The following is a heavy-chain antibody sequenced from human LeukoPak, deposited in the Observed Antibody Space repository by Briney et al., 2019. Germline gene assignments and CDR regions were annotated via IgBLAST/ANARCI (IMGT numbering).Heavy chain of an antibody. D-gene: IGHD3-10*01. Sequence: GGSLRLSCAAPGLTFSSSWMHWVRQAPGKGLVWVSRINSDGSSTSYADSVKGRFTISRDNAENTLFLQMNSLRSEDTAVYDGASCTMVRGVIRCFDYWGQGTLVTVSS. CDR3: ASCTMVRGVIRCFDY. V-gene: IGHV3-74*01. J-gene: IGHJ4*02. CDR2: INSDGSST. CDR1: GLTFSSSW.